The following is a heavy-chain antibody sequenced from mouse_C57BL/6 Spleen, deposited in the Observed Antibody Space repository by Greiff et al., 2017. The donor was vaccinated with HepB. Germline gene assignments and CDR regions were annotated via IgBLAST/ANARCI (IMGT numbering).Heavy chain of an antibody. CDR2: IYPGDGDT. Sequence: VQLQQSGPELVKPGASVKISCKASGYAFSSSWMNWVKQRPGKGLEWIGRIYPGDGDTNYNGKLKGKATLTADKSSSTAYMQLSSLTSEDAAVYFGADYEYGPGADWGEGTLVTVSA. V-gene: IGHV1-82*01. J-gene: IGHJ3*01. CDR3: ADYEYGPGAD. D-gene: IGHD2-4*01. CDR1: GYAFSSSW.